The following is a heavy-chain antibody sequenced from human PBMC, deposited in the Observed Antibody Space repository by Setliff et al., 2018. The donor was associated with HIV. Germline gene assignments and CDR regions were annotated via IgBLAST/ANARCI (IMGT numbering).Heavy chain of an antibody. CDR2: IWYDGSNK. CDR3: ARDRAYASFDY. D-gene: IGHD3-16*01. J-gene: IGHJ4*01. CDR1: GFTFSSYG. V-gene: IGHV3-33*01. Sequence: GGSLRLSCAASGFTFSSYGMHWVRQAPGKGLEWVAVIWYDGSNKYYADSVKGRFTISRDNSKNTLYLQMNSLRAEDTAVYYCARDRAYASFDYWGQGALVTVSS.